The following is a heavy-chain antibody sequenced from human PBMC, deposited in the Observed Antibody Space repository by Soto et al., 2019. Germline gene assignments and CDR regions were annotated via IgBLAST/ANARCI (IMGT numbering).Heavy chain of an antibody. D-gene: IGHD2-15*01. J-gene: IGHJ4*02. Sequence: PGGSLRLSCAASGITFRSYIMSWVRQSPGKGLEWVASITSDSSDIYYEDSVKGRFTISRDNGENSLYLQMTSLGAEDTGVYYCATTYCSGGYCFSSEYWGQGVLVTVSS. CDR2: ITSDSSDI. V-gene: IGHV3-21*01. CDR1: GITFRSYI. CDR3: ATTYCSGGYCFSSEY.